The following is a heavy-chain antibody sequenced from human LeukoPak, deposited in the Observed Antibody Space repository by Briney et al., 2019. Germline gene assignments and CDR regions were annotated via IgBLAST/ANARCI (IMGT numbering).Heavy chain of an antibody. CDR2: TYYRSTWYN. Sequence: SQTLSLTCAISGDSVSSNSVTWNWIRQSRSRGLEWLGRTYYRSTWYNDYAVSVRGRITVNPDTSKNQFSLHLNSVTPEDTAVYYCARRLTQYDCFDPWGQGILVTVSS. CDR3: ARRLTQYDCFDP. CDR1: GDSVSSNSVT. D-gene: IGHD2-2*01. J-gene: IGHJ5*02. V-gene: IGHV6-1*01.